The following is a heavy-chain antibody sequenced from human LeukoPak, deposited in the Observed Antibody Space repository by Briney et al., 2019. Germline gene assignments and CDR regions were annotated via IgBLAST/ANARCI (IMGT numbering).Heavy chain of an antibody. J-gene: IGHJ6*02. CDR3: ARGSEDYGDYEPVMDV. CDR1: GFTFSNAW. D-gene: IGHD4-17*01. CDR2: IKSKTDGGTT. Sequence: GGSLRLSCAASGFTFSNAWMSWVRQAPGKGLEWVGRIKSKTDGGTTDYAAPVKGRFTISRDDSKNTQYLQMNSLRAEDTAVYYCARGSEDYGDYEPVMDVWGQGTTVTVSS. V-gene: IGHV3-15*01.